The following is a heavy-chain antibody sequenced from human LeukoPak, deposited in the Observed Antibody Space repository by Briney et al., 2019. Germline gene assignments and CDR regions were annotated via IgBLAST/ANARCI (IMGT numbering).Heavy chain of an antibody. Sequence: PSETLSLTCTVSGGSISSYYWSWIRQPPGKGLEWIGYIYYSGSTNYNPSLKSRVTISVDTSKNQFSLKLSSVTAADTAVYYCATDPEWLQVRMHYWGQGTLVTVSS. J-gene: IGHJ4*02. CDR3: ATDPEWLQVRMHY. D-gene: IGHD5-24*01. CDR2: IYYSGST. CDR1: GGSISSYY. V-gene: IGHV4-59*01.